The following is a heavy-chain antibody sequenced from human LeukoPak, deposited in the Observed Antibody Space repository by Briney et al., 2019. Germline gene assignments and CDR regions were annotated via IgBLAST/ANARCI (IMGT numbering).Heavy chain of an antibody. CDR2: INSDGSST. CDR3: ARDVGSGWYHFDN. CDR1: GFTFSRYW. V-gene: IGHV3-74*01. D-gene: IGHD6-19*01. Sequence: GGCLRLSCAASGFTFSRYWMHWVRQAPGKGLVWVSRINSDGSSTTYADSVKGRFTISRDNAENTLYLQMNSLRVEDTAVYYCARDVGSGWYHFDNWGQGTLVTVSS. J-gene: IGHJ4*02.